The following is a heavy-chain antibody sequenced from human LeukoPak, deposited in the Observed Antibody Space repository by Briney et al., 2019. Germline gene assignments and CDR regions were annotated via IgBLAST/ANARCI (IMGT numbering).Heavy chain of an antibody. CDR1: GGSISSSSYY. D-gene: IGHD6-6*01. J-gene: IGHJ4*02. CDR2: IYYSGST. Sequence: PSETLSLTCTVSGGSISSSSYYWGWIRQPPGKGLEWIGSIYYSGSTYYNPSLKSRVTISVDTSKNQFSLKLSSVTAADTAVYYCARQFIAARLGDFDYWGQGTLVTVSS. CDR3: ARQFIAARLGDFDY. V-gene: IGHV4-39*01.